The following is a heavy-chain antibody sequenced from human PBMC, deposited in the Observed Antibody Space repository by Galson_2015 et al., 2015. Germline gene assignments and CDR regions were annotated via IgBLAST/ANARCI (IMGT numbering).Heavy chain of an antibody. D-gene: IGHD5-24*01. CDR3: AKDLQMSR. V-gene: IGHV3-23*01. J-gene: IGHJ4*02. Sequence: SLRLSCAASGFTFSSSAMTWVRQVPGKGLEWVSVVRASGTNTYYADSVKGRFTISRDNVKNTLYLQMNSLRAEDTAVYYCAKDLQMSRWGQGTLVTVSS. CDR2: VRASGTNT. CDR1: GFTFSSSA.